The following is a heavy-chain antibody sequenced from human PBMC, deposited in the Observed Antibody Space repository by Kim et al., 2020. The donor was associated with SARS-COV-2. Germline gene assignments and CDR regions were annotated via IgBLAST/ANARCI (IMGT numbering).Heavy chain of an antibody. D-gene: IGHD4-17*01. CDR1: GFTFDDYT. J-gene: IGHJ6*02. CDR2: ISWDGGST. V-gene: IGHV3-43*01. Sequence: GGSLRLSCAASGFTFDDYTMHWVRQAPGKGLEWVSLISWDGGSTYYADSVKGRFTISRDNSKNSLYLQMNSLRTEDTALYYCVSSGLLTTVTPKNHYYYYGMDVWGQGTTVTVSS. CDR3: VSSGLLTTVTPKNHYYYYGMDV.